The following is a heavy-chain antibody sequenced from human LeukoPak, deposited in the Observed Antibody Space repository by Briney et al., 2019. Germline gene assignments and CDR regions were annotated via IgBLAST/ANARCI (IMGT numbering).Heavy chain of an antibody. CDR3: AKGSSYSGSYLDY. J-gene: IGHJ4*02. D-gene: IGHD1-26*01. CDR1: GFTFSSYA. Sequence: GGSLRLSCAASGFTFSSYAMHWVRQAPGKGLESVSAISSDGGTTCYANSVKGRFTISRDNSRNTLYLQMNSLRPEDTAVYYCAKGSSYSGSYLDYWGQGTLVTVSS. CDR2: ISSDGGTT. V-gene: IGHV3-64*01.